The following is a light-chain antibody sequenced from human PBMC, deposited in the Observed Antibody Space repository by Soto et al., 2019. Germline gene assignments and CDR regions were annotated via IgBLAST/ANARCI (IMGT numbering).Light chain of an antibody. CDR2: EVT. J-gene: IGLJ1*01. V-gene: IGLV2-14*01. CDR3: NSFRVSHLDA. CDR1: SSDIGGYNA. Sequence: QSVLTQPASVSGSPGQTITISCTGTSSDIGGYNAVSWYQHHPGKAPKLIIYEVTHRPSGVSDRFSASKSGNTASLTISGLQAEDEADYYCNSFRVSHLDAFGTGTKVTV.